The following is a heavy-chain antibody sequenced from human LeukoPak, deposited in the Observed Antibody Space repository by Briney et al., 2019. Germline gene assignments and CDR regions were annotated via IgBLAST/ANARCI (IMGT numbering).Heavy chain of an antibody. CDR1: GGTFSSYA. Sequence: SVKVSCKASGGTFSSYAISWVRQAPGQGLEWMGGIIPIFGTANYAQKFQGRVTITADESTSTAYVELSSLRSEDTAVYYCARYRGSYGAFDIWGQGTMVTVSS. CDR3: ARYRGSYGAFDI. CDR2: IIPIFGTA. D-gene: IGHD1-26*01. J-gene: IGHJ3*02. V-gene: IGHV1-69*13.